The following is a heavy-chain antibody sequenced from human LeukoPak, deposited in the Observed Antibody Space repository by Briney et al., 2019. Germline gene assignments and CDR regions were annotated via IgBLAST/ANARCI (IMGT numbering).Heavy chain of an antibody. Sequence: GGSLRLSCAASGFTVNSCYMGWVRQAPGKGLEWVSVIYSGGDTYYADSVKGRFIISRDNSKNMIYLEMSSLKAEDTAVYYCAKERNLEIAVAGTIFDYWGQGTLVTVSS. V-gene: IGHV3-66*01. J-gene: IGHJ4*02. CDR2: IYSGGDT. CDR1: GFTVNSCY. D-gene: IGHD6-19*01. CDR3: AKERNLEIAVAGTIFDY.